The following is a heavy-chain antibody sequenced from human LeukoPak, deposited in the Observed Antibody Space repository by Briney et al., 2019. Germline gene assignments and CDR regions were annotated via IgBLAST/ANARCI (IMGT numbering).Heavy chain of an antibody. Sequence: GGPLRLSCAASGFTFSTYAMNWVRQAPGKGLEWVSVIVGNGGGIHYADSVKGRFTISRDNSKNTLYLQMNSLRAEDTAVYYCAKDRIPDGKYSIDFWGQGTLVTVSS. D-gene: IGHD5-24*01. CDR3: AKDRIPDGKYSIDF. V-gene: IGHV3-23*01. CDR2: IVGNGGGI. J-gene: IGHJ4*02. CDR1: GFTFSTYA.